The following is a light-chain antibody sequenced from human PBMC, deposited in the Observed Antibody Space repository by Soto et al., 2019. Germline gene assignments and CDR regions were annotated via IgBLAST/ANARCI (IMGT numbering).Light chain of an antibody. CDR2: GAR. CDR3: QQYGSSGT. Sequence: VLTQSPGTPSLSQGERATLSCRASQSVTIGYLAWFQKKPGQAPRLLMYGARTRSTGVPDRFSASGSGTDFSLSISRLDVEYFAVYYCQQYGSSGTFGQGTKVYIK. CDR1: QSVTIGY. V-gene: IGKV3-20*01. J-gene: IGKJ3*01.